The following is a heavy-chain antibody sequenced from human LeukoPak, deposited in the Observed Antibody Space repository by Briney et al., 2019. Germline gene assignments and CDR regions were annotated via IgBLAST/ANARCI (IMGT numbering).Heavy chain of an antibody. V-gene: IGHV3-21*01. J-gene: IGHJ4*02. CDR3: AREGSSGWYGMFDY. D-gene: IGHD6-19*01. Sequence: KTGGSLRLSCAASGFTFSSYSMNWVRQAQGKGLEWVSSISSSSSYIYYADSVKGRFTISRDNAKNSLYLQMNSLRAEDTAVYYCAREGSSGWYGMFDYWGQGTLVTVSS. CDR2: ISSSSSYI. CDR1: GFTFSSYS.